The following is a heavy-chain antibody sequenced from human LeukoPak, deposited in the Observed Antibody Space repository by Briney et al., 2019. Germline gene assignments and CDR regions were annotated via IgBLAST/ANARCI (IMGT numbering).Heavy chain of an antibody. CDR1: GYTFTGYY. V-gene: IGHV1-2*02. Sequence: ASVKVSCKASGYTFTGYYMHWVRQAPGQGLEWMGWINPNSGGTNYAQKFQGRVTMTRDTSISTAYMELSRLRSDDTAVYYCARAPLWFGELLLDYWGQGTLVTVSS. D-gene: IGHD3-10*01. CDR2: INPNSGGT. J-gene: IGHJ4*02. CDR3: ARAPLWFGELLLDY.